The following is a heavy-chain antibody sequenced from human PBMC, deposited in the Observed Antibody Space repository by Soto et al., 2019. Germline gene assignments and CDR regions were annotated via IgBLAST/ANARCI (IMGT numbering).Heavy chain of an antibody. CDR3: AAHPGGGGY. V-gene: IGHV3-53*01. J-gene: IGHJ4*02. CDR2: IYSGGYT. Sequence: EVQLVESGGGLIQPGGSLRLSCAVSGFTVSNNYMSWVRQAPGKGLEGVSVIYSGGYTAYGDSVKGRFTISRDNSKNTPSLQQKRLGADEPAVYSCAAHPGGGGYWGQGTLVTVSS. D-gene: IGHD3-10*01. CDR1: GFTVSNNY.